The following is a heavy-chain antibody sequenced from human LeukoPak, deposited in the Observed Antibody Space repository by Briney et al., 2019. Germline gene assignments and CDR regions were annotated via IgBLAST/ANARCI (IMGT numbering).Heavy chain of an antibody. CDR1: GGSISSGDYY. CDR3: ARPYYYDSRIDP. J-gene: IGHJ5*02. D-gene: IGHD3-22*01. Sequence: SETLSLTCTVSGGSISSGDYYWSWIRQPPGKGLEWIGYMYYSGSTYYNPSLKSRVVISVDTSKNQFSLKLSSVTAVDTAVYYCARPYYYDSRIDPWGQGTLVTVSS. V-gene: IGHV4-30-4*01. CDR2: MYYSGST.